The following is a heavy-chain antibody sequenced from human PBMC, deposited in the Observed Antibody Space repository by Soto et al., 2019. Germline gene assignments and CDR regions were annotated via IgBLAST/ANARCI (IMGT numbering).Heavy chain of an antibody. CDR3: ARGWGYDSNDYYYAY. CDR1: GGTFSRHA. V-gene: IGHV1-69*01. CDR2: IIPIFGTA. Sequence: QVQLVQSGAEVMKPGSSVKVSCKASGGTFSRHAISWVRQAPGQGLEWMVGIIPIFGTANHAQKFQGRVTIIADESTSTVYMELSSLRSEDTAMYYCARGWGYDSNDYYYAYWGQGTLVIVSS. D-gene: IGHD3-22*01. J-gene: IGHJ4*02.